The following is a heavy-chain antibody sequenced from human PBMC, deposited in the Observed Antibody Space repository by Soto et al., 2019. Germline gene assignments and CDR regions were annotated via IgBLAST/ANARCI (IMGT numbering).Heavy chain of an antibody. J-gene: IGHJ4*02. Sequence: QMQLVESGGGLVKPGGSLRLSCAASGFTFSDYYMSWIRQAPGKGLEWVSYISSSGSNKYYADSVKGRFTISRDNAKNSLYLQMNSLRVEDTAVYYCARGEDNWNPFPFDYWGQGSLVTVSS. CDR1: GFTFSDYY. CDR2: ISSSGSNK. CDR3: ARGEDNWNPFPFDY. D-gene: IGHD1-20*01. V-gene: IGHV3-11*01.